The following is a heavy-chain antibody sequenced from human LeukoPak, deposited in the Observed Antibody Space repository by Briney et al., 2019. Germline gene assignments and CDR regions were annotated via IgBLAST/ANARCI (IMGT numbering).Heavy chain of an antibody. CDR2: IVVGSGNT. V-gene: IGHV1-58*01. CDR3: ARDSYYYDSSGYYPTDY. J-gene: IGHJ4*02. CDR1: GFTFTSSA. Sequence: SVKVSCKASGFTFTSSAVQWVRQARGQRLEWIGWIVVGSGNTNYAQKFQERVTITRDMSTSTAYMELSSLRSENTAVYYCARDSYYYDSSGYYPTDYWGQGTLVTVSS. D-gene: IGHD3-22*01.